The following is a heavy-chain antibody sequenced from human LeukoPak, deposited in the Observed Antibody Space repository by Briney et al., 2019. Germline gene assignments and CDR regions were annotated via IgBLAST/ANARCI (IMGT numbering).Heavy chain of an antibody. D-gene: IGHD2-2*01. CDR3: ARVGVVPAALYYFDY. Sequence: GGSLRLSCAASGFTVSSNYMSWVRQAPGKGLEWVSVIYSGGSTYYADSVKGRFTISRDNSKNTLYLQMNSLRAEGTAVYYCARVGVVPAALYYFDYWGQGTLVTVPS. CDR2: IYSGGST. V-gene: IGHV3-53*01. CDR1: GFTVSSNY. J-gene: IGHJ4*02.